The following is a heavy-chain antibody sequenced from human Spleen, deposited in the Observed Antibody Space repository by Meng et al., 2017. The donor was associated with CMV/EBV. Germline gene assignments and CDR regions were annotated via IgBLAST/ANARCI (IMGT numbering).Heavy chain of an antibody. Sequence: GESLKISCAASGFPFSNYWMTWVRQAPGKGLDWVANIKQDGSEKYYVDSLKGRFTISRDNAKNSLYLQMNSLRAEDTAVYYCARGYTAMVTSGRQGGQGTLVTVSS. CDR3: ARGYTAMVTSGRQ. CDR1: GFPFSNYW. D-gene: IGHD5-18*01. V-gene: IGHV3-7*04. CDR2: IKQDGSEK. J-gene: IGHJ4*02.